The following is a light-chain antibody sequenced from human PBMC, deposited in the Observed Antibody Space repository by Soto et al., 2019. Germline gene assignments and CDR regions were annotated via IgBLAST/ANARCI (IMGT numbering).Light chain of an antibody. V-gene: IGKV3-15*01. Sequence: EIVMTQSPATLSVSPGERATLSCRASQSISSNLAWYQQKPGQAPSLLLYGASTRATGIPARFSGSGSGTDFTLTISSLQSEDFAVYYCHQYNNWPPGTFGQGTKREIK. CDR3: HQYNNWPPGT. CDR1: QSISSN. J-gene: IGKJ2*02. CDR2: GAS.